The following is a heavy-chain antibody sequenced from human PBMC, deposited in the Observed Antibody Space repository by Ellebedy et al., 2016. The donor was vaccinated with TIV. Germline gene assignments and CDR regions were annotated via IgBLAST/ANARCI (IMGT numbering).Heavy chain of an antibody. V-gene: IGHV3-74*01. Sequence: GGSLRLXCAASGFSFSWHWMHWVRQAPGKGLVWVSRINNDGTATTYADSVKGRFTISRDNTKNTLYLQMNSLRAEDTGVYYCARRSSGYCVGVKCTTDFDYWGQGSLVTLPS. CDR3: ARRSSGYCVGVKCTTDFDY. D-gene: IGHD2-2*03. J-gene: IGHJ4*02. CDR2: INNDGTAT. CDR1: GFSFSWHW.